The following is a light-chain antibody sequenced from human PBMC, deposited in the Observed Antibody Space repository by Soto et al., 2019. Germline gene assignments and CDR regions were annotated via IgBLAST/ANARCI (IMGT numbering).Light chain of an antibody. CDR2: GAS. Sequence: EIVMTQSPGTLSLSPGDTATLSCRASQSLGSDLAWYQQKPGQAPRLLIFGASARPTGIPARISGSGSGTEFTLTISSLQSEDFAVYYCQQYNNWPLTFGGGTKVDIK. V-gene: IGKV3-15*01. J-gene: IGKJ4*01. CDR1: QSLGSD. CDR3: QQYNNWPLT.